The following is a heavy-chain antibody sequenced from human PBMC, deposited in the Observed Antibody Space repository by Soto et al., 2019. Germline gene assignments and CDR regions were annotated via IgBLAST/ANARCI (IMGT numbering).Heavy chain of an antibody. V-gene: IGHV4-4*08. D-gene: IGHD4-4*01. CDR3: ARVRNNYAGLDY. CDR1: GGAISSFF. CDR2: ISNTGST. J-gene: IGHJ4*02. Sequence: SETLSLTCSVSGGAISSFFWTRVRQPPGKELESIGYISNTGSTTYNPSLASRVAISLGTSKNQFSLRLGSVTAADTAVYYCARVRNNYAGLDYWGQGVRVTVSS.